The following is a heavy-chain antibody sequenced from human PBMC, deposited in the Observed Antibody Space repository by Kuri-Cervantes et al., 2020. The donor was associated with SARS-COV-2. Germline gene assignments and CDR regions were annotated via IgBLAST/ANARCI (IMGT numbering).Heavy chain of an antibody. D-gene: IGHD6-6*01. CDR3: ARDSPEYSSSSSVPFDY. CDR2: INPNSGVT. V-gene: IGHV1-2*02. J-gene: IGHJ4*02. Sequence: ASVKVSCKASGYTFTDYYLHWVRQAPGQGPEWMGWINPNSGVTSYAPKFQDRVTMTRDTAINTLYMYLSGLRSDDTAVYYCARDSPEYSSSSSVPFDYWGQGTLVTVSS. CDR1: GYTFTDYY.